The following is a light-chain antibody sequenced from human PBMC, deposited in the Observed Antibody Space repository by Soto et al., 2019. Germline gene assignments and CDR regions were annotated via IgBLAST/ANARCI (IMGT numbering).Light chain of an antibody. V-gene: IGLV1-51*01. Sequence: QSVLTQPPSVSAAPGQKVTISCSGSSSNIGESYVSWYQHLPGTAPKLLIYDNIKRPSGIPDRFSGSSSGTSATLGITGLQTGDEADYYCGTWDSSLSTGIFGGGTKLTVL. CDR3: GTWDSSLSTGI. J-gene: IGLJ2*01. CDR2: DNI. CDR1: SSNIGESY.